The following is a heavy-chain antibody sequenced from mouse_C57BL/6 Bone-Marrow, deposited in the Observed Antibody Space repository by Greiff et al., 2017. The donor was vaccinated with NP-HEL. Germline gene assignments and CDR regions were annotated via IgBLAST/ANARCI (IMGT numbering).Heavy chain of an antibody. J-gene: IGHJ2*01. CDR3: ARHGDYYFDY. Sequence: DVKLQESGGDLVKPGGSLKLSCAASGFTFSSYGMSWVRQTPDKRLEWVAAISSGGSYTYYPDSVKGRFTISRDNAKNTLYLQMSSLKSEDTAMYYCARHGDYYFDYWGQGTTLTVSS. CDR2: ISSGGSYT. V-gene: IGHV5-6*02. CDR1: GFTFSSYG.